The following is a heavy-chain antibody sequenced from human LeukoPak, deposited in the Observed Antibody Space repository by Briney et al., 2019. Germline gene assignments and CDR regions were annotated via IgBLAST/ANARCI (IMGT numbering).Heavy chain of an antibody. CDR3: ARDVGSRDIDWFDP. D-gene: IGHD5-12*01. J-gene: IGHJ5*02. Sequence: GASVKVSSKASGYTFTIYGISWVRQAPGQGLEWMGWISAYNGNTNYAQKLQGRVTMTTDTSTSTAYMELRSLRSDDTAVYYCARDVGSRDIDWFDPWGQGTLVTVSS. CDR2: ISAYNGNT. V-gene: IGHV1-18*01. CDR1: GYTFTIYG.